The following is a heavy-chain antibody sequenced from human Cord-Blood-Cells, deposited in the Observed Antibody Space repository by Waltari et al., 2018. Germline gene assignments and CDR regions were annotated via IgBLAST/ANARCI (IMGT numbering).Heavy chain of an antibody. CDR2: INPNSGGT. D-gene: IGHD2-2*02. Sequence: QVQLVQSGAEVKKPGASVKVSCKASGYTFTGYYMHWVRQAPGQGLEWRGWINPNSGGTNYAQKFQGRVTMTRDTSISTAYMELSRLRSDATAVYYCARGLGYCSSTSGYTSFDYWGQGTLVTVSA. CDR3: ARGLGYCSSTSGYTSFDY. V-gene: IGHV1-2*02. J-gene: IGHJ4*02. CDR1: GYTFTGYY.